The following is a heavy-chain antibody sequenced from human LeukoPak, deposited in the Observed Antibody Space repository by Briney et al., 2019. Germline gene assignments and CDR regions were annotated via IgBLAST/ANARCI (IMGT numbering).Heavy chain of an antibody. Sequence: GGSLRLSCAASGFTFSSYAMNWVRQAPGKGLEWVPAISGGGGTTYYADSVKGRFTISRDNSKNTLFLQMNSLRAEDTAVYYCAKDREGLSSGYDLEYFDYWGQGTLVTVSS. CDR3: AKDREGLSSGYDLEYFDY. V-gene: IGHV3-23*01. D-gene: IGHD5-12*01. J-gene: IGHJ4*02. CDR1: GFTFSSYA. CDR2: ISGGGGTT.